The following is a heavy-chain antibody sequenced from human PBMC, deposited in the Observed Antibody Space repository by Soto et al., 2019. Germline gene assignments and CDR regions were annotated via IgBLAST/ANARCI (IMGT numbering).Heavy chain of an antibody. V-gene: IGHV1-18*04. D-gene: IGHD3-10*01. CDR3: ARAATGSYHSAY. CDR1: GYSFTSYG. CDR2: IAPFNGRT. J-gene: IGHJ4*02. Sequence: GPEVKNPGASMRVSCMASGYSFTSYGVNWVRQAPGQGLEWMGWIAPFNGRTTYLLKFQGRVTMTADTSTATVYLELRNLRSDDTGVYFCARAATGSYHSAYWGQGTLVTVSS.